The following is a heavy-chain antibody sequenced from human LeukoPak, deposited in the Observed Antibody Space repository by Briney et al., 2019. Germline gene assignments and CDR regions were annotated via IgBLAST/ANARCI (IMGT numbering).Heavy chain of an antibody. D-gene: IGHD5-24*01. CDR1: GFTFSSYA. CDR3: ARRRDGYNYRFGAFDI. CDR2: IWYDGSNK. Sequence: RGSLRLSCAASGFTFSSYAMSWVRQAPGKGLEWGAVIWYDGSNKYYAYSVKGRFTISRDKSKNTRHLQINSLRAEDTAVYYCARRRDGYNYRFGAFDIWGQGTMVTVS. J-gene: IGHJ3*02. V-gene: IGHV3-33*08.